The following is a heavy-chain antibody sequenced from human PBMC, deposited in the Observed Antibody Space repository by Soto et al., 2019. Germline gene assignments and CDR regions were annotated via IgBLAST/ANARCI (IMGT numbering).Heavy chain of an antibody. J-gene: IGHJ4*02. D-gene: IGHD5-12*01. CDR2: TYYRSKWYN. Sequence: KQSQTLSLTCAISGDSVSSNSAAWNWIRQSPSRGLEWLGRTYYRSKWYNDYAVSVKSRITINPDTSKNQFSLQLNSVTPEDTAVYYCARESGYSGYDRYYFDYWGQGTLVTVSS. CDR3: ARESGYSGYDRYYFDY. V-gene: IGHV6-1*01. CDR1: GDSVSSNSAA.